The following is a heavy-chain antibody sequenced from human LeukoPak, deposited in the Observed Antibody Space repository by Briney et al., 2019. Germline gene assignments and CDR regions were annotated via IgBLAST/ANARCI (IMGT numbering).Heavy chain of an antibody. Sequence: PGGSLRLSCVASGFTFSSYGMSWVRQAPGKGLEWVSAISGSGDSTYNADSLKGRFTISRDNSKKTLYLQMNSLRVEDTAVYYCAKVFGGMTTVPYYFDYWGQGTLVTVSS. J-gene: IGHJ4*02. V-gene: IGHV3-23*01. CDR3: AKVFGGMTTVPYYFDY. CDR2: ISGSGDST. D-gene: IGHD4-17*01. CDR1: GFTFSSYG.